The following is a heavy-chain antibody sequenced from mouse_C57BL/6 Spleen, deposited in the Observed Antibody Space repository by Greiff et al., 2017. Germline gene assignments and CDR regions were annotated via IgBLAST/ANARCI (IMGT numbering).Heavy chain of an antibody. CDR3: TRESLGFITTVPYFDY. Sequence: VQLQQPGAEFVKPGASVKMSCKASGYTFTSYWITWVKQRPGQGLEWIGDIYPGSGSTNYNEKFKSKATLTVDTSYSTAYMQLSSLTSENTAVFYCTRESLGFITTVPYFDYWGQGTTLTVSS. D-gene: IGHD1-1*01. J-gene: IGHJ2*01. V-gene: IGHV1-55*01. CDR2: IYPGSGST. CDR1: GYTFTSYW.